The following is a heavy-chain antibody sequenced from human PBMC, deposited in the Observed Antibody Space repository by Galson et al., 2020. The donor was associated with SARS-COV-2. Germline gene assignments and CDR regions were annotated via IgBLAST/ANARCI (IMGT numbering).Heavy chain of an antibody. D-gene: IGHD1-26*01. CDR3: ARHGRGELLFPFDY. V-gene: IGHV4-39*01. CDR2: TYDSGST. Sequence: SETLSPTCPASGGPISSSIFFWGRIRQPLGMVLQWIGTTYDSGSTYYDPSLKSPPTISVDTSKNQFSLKLSSVTAADTAVYYCARHGRGELLFPFDYWGQGILVTVSS. CDR1: GGPISSSIFF. J-gene: IGHJ4*02.